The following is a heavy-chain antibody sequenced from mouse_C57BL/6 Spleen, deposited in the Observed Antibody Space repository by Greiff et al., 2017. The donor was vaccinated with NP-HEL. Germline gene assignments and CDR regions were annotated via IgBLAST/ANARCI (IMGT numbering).Heavy chain of an antibody. CDR1: GFSLTSYG. CDR3: ARVLRYYFDY. V-gene: IGHV2-2*01. CDR2: IWRGGST. D-gene: IGHD1-1*01. J-gene: IGHJ2*01. Sequence: QVQLKESGPGLVQPSQSLSITCTVSGFSLTSYGVHWVRQSPGKGLEWLGVIWRGGSTDYNAAFISRLSISKDNSKSQVFFKMNSLQADDTAIYYCARVLRYYFDYWGQGTTLTVSS.